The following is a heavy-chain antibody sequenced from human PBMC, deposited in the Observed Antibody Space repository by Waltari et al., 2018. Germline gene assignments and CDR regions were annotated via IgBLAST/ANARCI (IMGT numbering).Heavy chain of an antibody. J-gene: IGHJ6*02. V-gene: IGHV1-8*01. CDR3: ARGQVNYYYYYGMDV. Sequence: QVQLVQSGAEVKTPGASVKVSCKASGYTFTSYDLNWVRPATGQGLEWMGWMNPNSGNTGYAQKFQGRVTMTRNTSISTAYMELSSLRSEDTAVYYCARGQVNYYYYYGMDVWGQGTTVTVSS. CDR1: GYTFTSYD. CDR2: MNPNSGNT.